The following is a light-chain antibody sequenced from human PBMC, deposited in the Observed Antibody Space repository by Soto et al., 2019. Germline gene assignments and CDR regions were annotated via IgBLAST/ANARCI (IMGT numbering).Light chain of an antibody. J-gene: IGKJ5*01. Sequence: ESLLTQSPATLSWSKGERATLSCRASQSVRSYLAWYQQKPGQAPRLLSYDASNRAPGIPARFSGSGSGTDFTLTISSLEPDDFAVYYCQQRSSWPRITFGQGTRLEI. CDR2: DAS. CDR1: QSVRSY. CDR3: QQRSSWPRIT. V-gene: IGKV3-11*01.